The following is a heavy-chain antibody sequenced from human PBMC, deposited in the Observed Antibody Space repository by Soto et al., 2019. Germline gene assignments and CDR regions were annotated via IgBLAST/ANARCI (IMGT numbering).Heavy chain of an antibody. J-gene: IGHJ5*02. V-gene: IGHV1-18*01. CDR3: ARRPREGPLDL. Sequence: QVHLVQSEAEVQKPGGSVKVSCKASGYSFTSYGITWVRQAPGQGLEWMAWISAYSGDSNYAQKLQGRVTVTTDTSTSTAYIELRSLRSDDTAVYYCARRPREGPLDLWGPGTLVTVSS. CDR2: ISAYSGDS. CDR1: GYSFTSYG.